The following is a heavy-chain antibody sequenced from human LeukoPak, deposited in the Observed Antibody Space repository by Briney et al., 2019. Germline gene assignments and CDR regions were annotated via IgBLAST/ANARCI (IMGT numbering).Heavy chain of an antibody. CDR1: GGSISNSIYY. V-gene: IGHV4-39*01. J-gene: IGHJ4*02. Sequence: SETLSLTCTVSGGSISNSIYYWAWIRQPPGKGLERIGTSSYSGSTYYNPSLKSRVTISVDTSKNQFSLKLNSVTAADTAVYYCATGRAAAGQYYFDYWGQGTLVTVSS. CDR3: ATGRAAAGQYYFDY. CDR2: SSYSGST. D-gene: IGHD6-13*01.